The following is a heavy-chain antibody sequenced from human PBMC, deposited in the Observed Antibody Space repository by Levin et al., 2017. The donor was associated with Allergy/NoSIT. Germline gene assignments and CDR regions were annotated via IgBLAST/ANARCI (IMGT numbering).Heavy chain of an antibody. Sequence: GESLKISCEASGFTFSSSAMSWVRQAPGKGLEWVSAISTNSEYIFYADSVKGRFTLSRDNSKNRLYLQMSSLRVEDTAVYYCAIGGLQLGYCFDSWGQGALVTVSS. D-gene: IGHD6-13*01. CDR2: ISTNSEYI. CDR1: GFTFSSSA. J-gene: IGHJ4*02. CDR3: AIGGLQLGYCFDS. V-gene: IGHV3-23*01.